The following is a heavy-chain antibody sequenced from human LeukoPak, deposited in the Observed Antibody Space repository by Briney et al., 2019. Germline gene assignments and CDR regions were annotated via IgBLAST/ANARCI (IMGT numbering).Heavy chain of an antibody. V-gene: IGHV3-15*01. D-gene: IGHD1-1*01. Sequence: GGSLRPSCAXSXXTXXXXXXXXXXXAXXXGLEWXGRIKXKTDGXXTXYAAPVKGRFTVSXDDSKNTLYLQMNSLKTEDTAXXYCITDKTGTYACGQGTLVTVSS. CDR2: IKXKTDGXXT. CDR1: XXTXXXXX. J-gene: IGHJ5*02. CDR3: ITDKTGTYA.